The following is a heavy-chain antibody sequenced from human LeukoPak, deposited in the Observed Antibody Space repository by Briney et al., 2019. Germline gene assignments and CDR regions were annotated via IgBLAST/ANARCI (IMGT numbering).Heavy chain of an antibody. V-gene: IGHV3-21*01. D-gene: IGHD3-9*01. Sequence: NPGGSLRLSCAASGFTFSSYAMSWVRQAPGKGLEWVSSISSSSSYIYYADSVKGRFTISRDNAKNSLYLQMNSLRAEDTAVYYCARVESEDFDWLLYYFDYWGQGTLVTVSS. CDR1: GFTFSSYA. J-gene: IGHJ4*02. CDR2: ISSSSSYI. CDR3: ARVESEDFDWLLYYFDY.